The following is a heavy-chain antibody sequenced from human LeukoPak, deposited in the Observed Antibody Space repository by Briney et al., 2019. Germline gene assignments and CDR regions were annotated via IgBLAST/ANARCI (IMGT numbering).Heavy chain of an antibody. V-gene: IGHV1-18*01. J-gene: IGHJ4*01. CDR3: ARGGTYYPCIDY. CDR2: ISAYNGKT. D-gene: IGHD1-26*01. CDR1: GYTFSTTY. Sequence: ASVRVSCKASGYTFSTTYINWVRQAPGQGLEWMGRISAYNGKTSYAQKFQGRVTVTTDSSTTTAYMDLASLRSDDTAVYYCARGGTYYPCIDYWGQGTLVTVSS.